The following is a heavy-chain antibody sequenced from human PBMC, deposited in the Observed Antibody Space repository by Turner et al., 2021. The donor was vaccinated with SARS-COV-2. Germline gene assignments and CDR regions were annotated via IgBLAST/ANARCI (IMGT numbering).Heavy chain of an antibody. CDR1: GFPFSSYA. V-gene: IGHV3-23*01. D-gene: IGHD2-15*01. Sequence: EVQLLESGGGLVQPGGSLRLSCAASGFPFSSYAMSWVRQAPGKGLEWVSAISGSGGRTYYADSVKGRFTISRDNSKNTLYLQMNSLRAEDTAVYYCAKDGYDGIYCSGGSCYSGWFDPWGQGTLVTVSS. CDR2: ISGSGGRT. J-gene: IGHJ5*02. CDR3: AKDGYDGIYCSGGSCYSGWFDP.